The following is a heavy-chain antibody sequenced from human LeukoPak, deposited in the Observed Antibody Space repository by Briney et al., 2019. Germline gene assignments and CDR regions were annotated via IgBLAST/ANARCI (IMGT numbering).Heavy chain of an antibody. D-gene: IGHD6-13*01. CDR1: GFTFSSYW. CDR2: ISSGGSST. J-gene: IGHJ4*02. CDR3: ARGDSTWFDN. Sequence: GGSLRLSCAASGFTFSSYWIHWVRQAPGKGVVWVSRISSGGSSTSYADSVKGRFTISRDNAKNTVYLQMNSLRAEDTAVYYCARGDSTWFDNWGQGTLVTVSS. V-gene: IGHV3-74*01.